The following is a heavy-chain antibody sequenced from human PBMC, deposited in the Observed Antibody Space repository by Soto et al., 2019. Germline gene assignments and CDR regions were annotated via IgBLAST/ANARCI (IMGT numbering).Heavy chain of an antibody. D-gene: IGHD2-15*01. J-gene: IGHJ6*02. Sequence: ASVKVSCKASGYTFTSYAMHWVRQAPGQRLEWMGWINAGNGNTKYSQKFQGRVTITRDTSASTAYMELSSLRSEDTAVYYCARDGNVLFCSGGSCYHYYYYGMDVWGQGTTVTV. V-gene: IGHV1-3*01. CDR2: INAGNGNT. CDR1: GYTFTSYA. CDR3: ARDGNVLFCSGGSCYHYYYYGMDV.